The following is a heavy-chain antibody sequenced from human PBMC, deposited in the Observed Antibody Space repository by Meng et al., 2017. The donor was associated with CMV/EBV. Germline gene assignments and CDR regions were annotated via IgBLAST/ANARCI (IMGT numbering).Heavy chain of an antibody. CDR3: ASAEIFGIRLYFDY. V-gene: IGHV3-30*04. D-gene: IGHD3-3*01. CDR1: GFTFSSFA. J-gene: IGHJ4*02. CDR2: ISYDGSNK. Sequence: GESLKISCAASGFTFSSFAMHWFRQAPGKGLEWVAVISYDGSNKYYADSVKGRFTISRDNSKNTLYLQMNSLRAEDTAVYYCASAEIFGIRLYFDYWGQGTLVTVSS.